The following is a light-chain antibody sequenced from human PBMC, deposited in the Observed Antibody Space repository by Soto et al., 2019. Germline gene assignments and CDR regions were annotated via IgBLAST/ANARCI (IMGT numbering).Light chain of an antibody. CDR1: QGINSH. CDR2: AAS. Sequence: IPLTQSPSSLSASVGDRVSITCRASQGINSHLAWYQQKPGKAPKLLIYAASTLQSGVPSRFSGSGSGTDFTLTINSLQPEDFATYYCLQLKSYPLTFGPGTKVDIK. CDR3: LQLKSYPLT. V-gene: IGKV1-9*01. J-gene: IGKJ3*01.